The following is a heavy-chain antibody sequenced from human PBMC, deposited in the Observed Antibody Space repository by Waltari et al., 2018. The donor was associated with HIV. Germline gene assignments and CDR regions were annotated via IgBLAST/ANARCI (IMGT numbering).Heavy chain of an antibody. V-gene: IGHV3-23*04. CDR2: ISGSGGST. Sequence: EVQLVESGGGLVQPGGSLRLSCAASGFTFSSYAMSWVRQAPGKGLEWVSAISGSGGSTYYADSLKGRFTISRDNSKNTLYLQMNSLRAEDTAVYYCAKAATDKYGDYRLDYYYYGMDVWGQGTTVTVSS. D-gene: IGHD4-17*01. J-gene: IGHJ6*02. CDR3: AKAATDKYGDYRLDYYYYGMDV. CDR1: GFTFSSYA.